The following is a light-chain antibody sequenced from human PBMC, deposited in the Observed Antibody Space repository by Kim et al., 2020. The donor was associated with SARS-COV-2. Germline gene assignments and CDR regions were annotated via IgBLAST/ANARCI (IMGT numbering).Light chain of an antibody. CDR1: QSVLSSSNNKTF. J-gene: IGKJ2*01. CDR2: WAS. V-gene: IGKV4-1*01. CDR3: QQYYSTPYT. Sequence: RATINCKSSQSVLSSSNNKTFLAWYQQKPGQPPKLLIYWASTRESGVPYRFSGSGSGTDFTLTISSLQAEDVAVYYCQQYYSTPYTFGQGTKLGI.